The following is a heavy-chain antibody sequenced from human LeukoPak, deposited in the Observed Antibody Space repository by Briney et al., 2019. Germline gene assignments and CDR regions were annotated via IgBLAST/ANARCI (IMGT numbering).Heavy chain of an antibody. V-gene: IGHV1-18*01. Sequence: ASVKASCKPSGYSFTSYGISWVRQAPGQGLEWVGWINPYNGKTNYAQKVQGRVTVTTDTSTSTAYMELRSLRSDDTAVYYCARDPSGNPYFFDYWGQGTLVTVSS. CDR1: GYSFTSYG. CDR2: INPYNGKT. J-gene: IGHJ4*02. CDR3: ARDPSGNPYFFDY. D-gene: IGHD3-3*01.